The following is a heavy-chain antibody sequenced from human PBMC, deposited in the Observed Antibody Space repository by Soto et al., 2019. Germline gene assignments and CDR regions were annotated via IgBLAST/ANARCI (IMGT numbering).Heavy chain of an antibody. J-gene: IGHJ4*02. V-gene: IGHV1-18*04. CDR2: ISAYNGNT. CDR1: FYTLTSYG. CDR3: AREYYDLWSGYTHDDH. Sequence: ASVKVSCESSFYTLTSYGITWVRETPWQGLEWMGWISAYNGNTNYAQKLQGRVTMTTDTSKSTAYMELRSLRSDDTAVYYCAREYYDLWSGYTHDDHWGQGTLVTVSS. D-gene: IGHD3-3*01.